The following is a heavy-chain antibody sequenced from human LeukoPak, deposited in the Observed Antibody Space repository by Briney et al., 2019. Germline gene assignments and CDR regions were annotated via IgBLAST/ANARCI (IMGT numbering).Heavy chain of an antibody. Sequence: GGSLRLSCAASGFTFSSYSMNCVRQAPGKGLEWVSSISSSSSYIYYADSVKGRFTISRDDAKNSLYLQMNSLRAEDTAVYYCARDSHFGYGMDVWGQGTTVTVSS. V-gene: IGHV3-21*01. CDR3: ARDSHFGYGMDV. J-gene: IGHJ6*02. CDR2: ISSSSSYI. CDR1: GFTFSSYS. D-gene: IGHD3-10*01.